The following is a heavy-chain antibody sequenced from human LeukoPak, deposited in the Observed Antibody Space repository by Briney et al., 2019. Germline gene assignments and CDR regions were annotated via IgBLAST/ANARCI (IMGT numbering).Heavy chain of an antibody. CDR3: ARDYFDSTNYPQTYYYYYMDV. J-gene: IGHJ6*03. V-gene: IGHV3-21*01. CDR2: ISSSSTFI. CDR1: GFTFSRYS. D-gene: IGHD3-22*01. Sequence: GGSLRLSCAASGFTFSRYSMNWVRQAPGKGVEWVASISSSSTFIYSADSVKGRFTISRDTAENSLSLQLNSLRAEDTAIYYCARDYFDSTNYPQTYYYYYMDVWGKGTTVTVSS.